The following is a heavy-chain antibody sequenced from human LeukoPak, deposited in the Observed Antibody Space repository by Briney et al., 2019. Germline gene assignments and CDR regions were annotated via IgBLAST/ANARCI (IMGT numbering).Heavy chain of an antibody. Sequence: GASVKVSCKASGYTFTDYYMHWVRQAPGQGLEWMGWISPNSGDTNFAQKFQGRVTMTRDTSISTAYMELSRLRSDDTAVYYCARALVVPAARYWGQGTLVTVSS. CDR3: ARALVVPAARY. D-gene: IGHD2-2*01. CDR1: GYTFTDYY. J-gene: IGHJ4*02. V-gene: IGHV1-2*02. CDR2: ISPNSGDT.